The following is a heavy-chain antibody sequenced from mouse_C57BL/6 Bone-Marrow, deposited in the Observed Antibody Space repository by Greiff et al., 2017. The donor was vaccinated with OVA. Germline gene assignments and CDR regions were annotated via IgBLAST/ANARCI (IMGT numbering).Heavy chain of an antibody. V-gene: IGHV6-6*01. J-gene: IGHJ1*03. Sequence: EVMLVESGGGLVQPGGSMKLSCAASGFTFSDAWMDWVRQSPEKGLEWVAEIRNKANNHATYYAESVKGRFTISRDDSKSSVYLQMNSLRAEDTGIYYCTRQGGNWYFDVWGTGTTVTVSS. CDR1: GFTFSDAW. CDR3: TRQGGNWYFDV. CDR2: IRNKANNHAT.